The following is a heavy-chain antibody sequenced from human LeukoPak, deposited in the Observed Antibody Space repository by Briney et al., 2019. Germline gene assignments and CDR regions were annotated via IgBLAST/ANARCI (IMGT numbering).Heavy chain of an antibody. CDR2: IKTNTGNP. CDR1: GGTFSSYA. V-gene: IGHV7-4-1*02. J-gene: IGHJ6*03. Sequence: ASVKVSCKASGGTFSSYAISWVRQAPGQGLEWMGWIKTNTGNPTYAQGFTGRFVFSLDTSVSTAYLQISSLKAEDTAVYYCARSGAPLYYYYMDVWGKGTTVTVSS. D-gene: IGHD3-10*01. CDR3: ARSGAPLYYYYMDV.